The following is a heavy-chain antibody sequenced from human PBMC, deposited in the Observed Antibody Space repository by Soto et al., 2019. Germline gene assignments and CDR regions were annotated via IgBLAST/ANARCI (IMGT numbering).Heavy chain of an antibody. D-gene: IGHD3-22*01. CDR3: ARVDYYDSSGYYGY. Sequence: QVQLVQSGAEVKKPGASVKVSCKASGYTFTIYGISWVRQAPGQGLEWMGWISGYNGNKDYAQNLQERATLPTDASTSSVYMELRSLRSDDPAVYYCARVDYYDSSGYYGYWGQGNLITVSS. V-gene: IGHV1-18*04. CDR1: GYTFTIYG. J-gene: IGHJ4*02. CDR2: ISGYNGNK.